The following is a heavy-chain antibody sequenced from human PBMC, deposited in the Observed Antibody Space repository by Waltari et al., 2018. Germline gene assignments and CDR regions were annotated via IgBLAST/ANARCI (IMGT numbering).Heavy chain of an antibody. J-gene: IGHJ5*01. CDR3: ARGGAGCWNTWYWFES. D-gene: IGHD6-19*01. CDR1: GVSIGTDP. Sequence: QVHLQESGPGLVKSSETLSLTCAVSGVSIGTDPWTWIRQPPGKGLEWIGYSFYSGATNYNPSLKSRVTISVDTSKNQLALQLNSVTAADTAVYYCARGGAGCWNTWYWFESWGQGTLVTVSS. V-gene: IGHV4-59*01. CDR2: SFYSGAT.